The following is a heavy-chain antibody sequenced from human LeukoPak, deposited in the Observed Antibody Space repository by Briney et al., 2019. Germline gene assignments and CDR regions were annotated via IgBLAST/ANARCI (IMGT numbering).Heavy chain of an antibody. Sequence: SETLSLTCTVSGVSISSYYWSWIRQPPGKGLEGIGYIYYSGSTNYNPSLKSRVTISVDTSKNQFSLKLSSVTAADTAVYYCAGSSSDSDYWGQGTLVTVSS. D-gene: IGHD2-15*01. J-gene: IGHJ4*02. CDR2: IYYSGST. CDR1: GVSISSYY. CDR3: AGSSSDSDY. V-gene: IGHV4-59*01.